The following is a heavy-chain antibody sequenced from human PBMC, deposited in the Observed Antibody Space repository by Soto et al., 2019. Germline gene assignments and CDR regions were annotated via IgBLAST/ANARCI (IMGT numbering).Heavy chain of an antibody. CDR2: IIPIFGTA. D-gene: IGHD6-13*01. Sequence: EASVKVSCKASGGTFSSYAISWVRQAPGQGLEWMGGIIPIFGTANYAQKFQGRVTITADKSTSTAYMELSSLKSEDTAVYYCASPDSSSWSRYYYYGMDVWGQGTTVTVSS. J-gene: IGHJ6*02. V-gene: IGHV1-69*06. CDR3: ASPDSSSWSRYYYYGMDV. CDR1: GGTFSSYA.